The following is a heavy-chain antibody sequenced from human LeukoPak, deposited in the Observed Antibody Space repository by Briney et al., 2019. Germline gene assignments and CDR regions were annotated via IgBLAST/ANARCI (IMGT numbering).Heavy chain of an antibody. D-gene: IGHD3-3*01. V-gene: IGHV3-23*01. CDR1: GFTFSNYA. J-gene: IGHJ6*02. Sequence: PAGSLRLSCAASGFTFSNYAMSWVRQAPGKGLEWLPTISGSGGSTYYADSVKGRFTISRDNSKNTLYLQMNSLRAEDTAVYYCAKGIYDFWSGYYYYYYYGVDVWGQGTTVTVFS. CDR2: ISGSGGST. CDR3: AKGIYDFWSGYYYYYYYGVDV.